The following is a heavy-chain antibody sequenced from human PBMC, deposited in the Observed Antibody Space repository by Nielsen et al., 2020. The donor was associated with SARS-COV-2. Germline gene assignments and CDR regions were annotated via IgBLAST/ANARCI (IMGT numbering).Heavy chain of an antibody. CDR3: AKGVPIDY. V-gene: IGHV3-23*01. CDR2: ISCSGGST. D-gene: IGHD3-10*01. CDR1: GFTFRSYA. J-gene: IGHJ4*02. Sequence: GESLKISFSSSGFTFRSYAMSWVRQAPGKGLEWVSAISCSGGSTYYADSVKGRFTISRDNSKNTLYLQMNSLRAEDTAVYYCAKGVPIDYWGQGTLVTVSS.